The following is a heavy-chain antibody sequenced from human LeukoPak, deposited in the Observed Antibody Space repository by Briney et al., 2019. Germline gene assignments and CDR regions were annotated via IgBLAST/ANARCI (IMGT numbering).Heavy chain of an antibody. V-gene: IGHV1-24*01. CDR3: ATMGPYYYGSGKENWFDP. D-gene: IGHD3-10*01. CDR2: FDPEDGET. Sequence: ASVKVTCKVSGYTLTELSMHWVRQAPGKGLEWMGGFDPEDGETIYAQKFQGRVTMTEDTSTDTAYMELSSLRSEDTAVYYCATMGPYYYGSGKENWFDPWGQGTLVTVSS. J-gene: IGHJ5*02. CDR1: GYTLTELS.